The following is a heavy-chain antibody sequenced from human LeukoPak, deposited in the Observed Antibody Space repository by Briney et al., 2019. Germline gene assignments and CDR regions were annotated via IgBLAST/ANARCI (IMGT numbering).Heavy chain of an antibody. D-gene: IGHD1-26*01. CDR2: IYYSGST. CDR3: ARDHSGSYRRRAFDI. J-gene: IGHJ3*02. Sequence: SETLSLTCTVSGSSISSYYWSWIRQPPGKGLEWIGYIYYSGSTNYNPSLKSRVTISVDTSKNQFSLKLSSVTAADTAVYYCARDHSGSYRRRAFDIWGQGTMVTVSS. V-gene: IGHV4-59*01. CDR1: GSSISSYY.